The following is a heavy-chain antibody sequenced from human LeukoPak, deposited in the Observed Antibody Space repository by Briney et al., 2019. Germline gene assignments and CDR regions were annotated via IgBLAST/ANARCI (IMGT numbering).Heavy chain of an antibody. D-gene: IGHD3-22*01. CDR3: ARDSPDSSGYFTYFDY. Sequence: ASVKVSCKASGYTFTSYYMHWVRQAPGRGLEWMGIINPSGGSTSYAQKFQGRVTMTRDMSTSTVYMELSSLRSEDTAVYYCARDSPDSSGYFTYFDYWGQGTLVTVSS. V-gene: IGHV1-46*01. CDR1: GYTFTSYY. CDR2: INPSGGST. J-gene: IGHJ4*02.